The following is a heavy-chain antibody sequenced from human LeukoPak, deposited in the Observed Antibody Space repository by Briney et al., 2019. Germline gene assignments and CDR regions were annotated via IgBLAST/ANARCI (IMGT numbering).Heavy chain of an antibody. CDR2: FDPEDGET. Sequence: ASVKVSCKVSGYTLTELSMYWVRQAPGKGLEWMGGFDPEDGETIYAQKFQGRVTMTEDTSTDTAYMELSSLRSEDTAVYYCATVVVVPAASGLFDYWGQGTLVTVSS. CDR1: GYTLTELS. J-gene: IGHJ4*02. V-gene: IGHV1-24*01. D-gene: IGHD2-2*01. CDR3: ATVVVVPAASGLFDY.